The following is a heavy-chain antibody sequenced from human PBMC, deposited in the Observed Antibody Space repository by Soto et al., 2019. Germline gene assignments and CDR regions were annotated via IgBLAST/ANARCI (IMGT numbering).Heavy chain of an antibody. CDR1: GFTFSSYG. D-gene: IGHD3-10*01. CDR2: ISYDGSDN. CDR3: AKVMGVRGVTSGADY. V-gene: IGHV3-30*18. J-gene: IGHJ4*02. Sequence: QVQLVESGGGVVQPGRSLRLSCAASGFTFSSYGMHWVRQAPGKGLEWVALISYDGSDNYYAGSVKGRFTISRDNSKNTRYLQMNSLRAEDTAVYYCAKVMGVRGVTSGADYWGQGTLVTVSS.